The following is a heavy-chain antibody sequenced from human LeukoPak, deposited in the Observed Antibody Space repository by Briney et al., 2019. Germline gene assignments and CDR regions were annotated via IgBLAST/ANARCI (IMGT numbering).Heavy chain of an antibody. CDR3: AKGSIAGSTSWSDY. CDR2: IKSDGITI. V-gene: IGHV3-74*01. Sequence: PGGSLRLSCVASGFTFSNYMMHWVRQAPGKGLVWVSRIKSDGITITYADSVKGRFTISRDNANNTLYLQMNSLRAEDTAVYYCAKGSIAGSTSWSDYWGQGTLVTVSS. J-gene: IGHJ4*02. D-gene: IGHD2-2*01. CDR1: GFTFSNYM.